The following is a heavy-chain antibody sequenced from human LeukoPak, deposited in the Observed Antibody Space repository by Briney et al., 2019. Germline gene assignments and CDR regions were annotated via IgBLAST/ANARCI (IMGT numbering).Heavy chain of an antibody. D-gene: IGHD6-19*01. Sequence: GASVKVSCKASGYTFTSYAMHWVRQAPGQRLEWMGWINAGNGNTKYSQKFQGRVTITRDTSASTAYMELSSLRSEDTAVYYCASSGGSGWLLSGLFDPWGQGTLVTVSS. CDR2: INAGNGNT. J-gene: IGHJ5*02. V-gene: IGHV1-3*01. CDR1: GYTFTSYA. CDR3: ASSGGSGWLLSGLFDP.